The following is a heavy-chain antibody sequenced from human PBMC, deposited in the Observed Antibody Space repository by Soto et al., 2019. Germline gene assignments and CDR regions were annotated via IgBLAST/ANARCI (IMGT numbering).Heavy chain of an antibody. J-gene: IGHJ4*02. CDR3: ARAIGNRIDY. D-gene: IGHD1-1*01. CDR1: GGTFSSYG. CDR2: TIPVFGTS. Sequence: ASVKVSCKASGGTFSSYGISWVRQAPGQGLEWMGGTIPVFGTSNYAQKFQGRLTLTADESTSTAYMELIRLRPEDTAVYYCARAIGNRIDYWGLGTMVTVSS. V-gene: IGHV1-69*13.